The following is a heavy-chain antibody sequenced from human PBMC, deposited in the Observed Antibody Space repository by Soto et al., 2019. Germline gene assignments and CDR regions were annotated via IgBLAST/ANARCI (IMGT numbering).Heavy chain of an antibody. V-gene: IGHV3-48*03. D-gene: IGHD4-17*01. CDR1: GFIFSSYE. CDR3: ARGPSPGYGANCYYFDY. J-gene: IGHJ4*02. CDR2: ISSSGSTI. Sequence: SGGSLRLSCTASGFIFSSYEMSWVRQAPGKGLEWVSYISSSGSTIYYADSVKGRFTISRDNAKNSLYLQMNSLRAEDTAVYYCARGPSPGYGANCYYFDYWGQGTLVTVSS.